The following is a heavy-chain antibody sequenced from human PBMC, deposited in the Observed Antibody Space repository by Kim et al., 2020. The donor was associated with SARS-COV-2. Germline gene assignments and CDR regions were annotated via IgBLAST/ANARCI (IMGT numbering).Heavy chain of an antibody. V-gene: IGHV4-39*01. Sequence: YYNPSLKSRVTISVDTSKNQFSLKLSSVTAADTAVYYCARRNYYYYYMDVWGKGTTVTVSS. CDR3: ARRNYYYYYMDV. J-gene: IGHJ6*03.